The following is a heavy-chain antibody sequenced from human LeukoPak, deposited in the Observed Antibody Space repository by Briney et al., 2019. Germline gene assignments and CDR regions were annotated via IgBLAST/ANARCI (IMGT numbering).Heavy chain of an antibody. D-gene: IGHD3-10*01. J-gene: IGHJ2*01. CDR1: GFTFSSYA. CDR2: ISYDGSNK. CDR3: SRLHYYGSVIDL. V-gene: IGHV3-30-3*01. Sequence: GSLRLSCAASGFTFSSYAMHWVRQAPGKGLEWVAVISYDGSNKYYADSVKGRFTISRDNSKNTLYLQMNSLRAEDTAVYYCSRLHYYGSVIDLWGRGTLVTVSS.